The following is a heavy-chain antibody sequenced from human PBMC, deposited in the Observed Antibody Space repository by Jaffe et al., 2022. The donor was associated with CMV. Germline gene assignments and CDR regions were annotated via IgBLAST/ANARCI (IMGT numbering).Heavy chain of an antibody. Sequence: EVQLVESGGGLVKPGGSLRLSCAASGFTFSNAWMSWVRQAPGKGLEWVGRIKSKTDGGTTDYAAPVKGRFTISRDDSKNTLYLQMNSLKTEDTAVYYCTTAGSYGDYLPDYWGQGTLVTVSS. J-gene: IGHJ4*02. CDR2: IKSKTDGGTT. V-gene: IGHV3-15*01. D-gene: IGHD4-17*01. CDR1: GFTFSNAW. CDR3: TTAGSYGDYLPDY.